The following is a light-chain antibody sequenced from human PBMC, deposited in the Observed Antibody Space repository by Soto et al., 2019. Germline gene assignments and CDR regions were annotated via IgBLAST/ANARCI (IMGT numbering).Light chain of an antibody. V-gene: IGKV1-5*03. CDR1: QTISRW. J-gene: IGKJ4*01. CDR2: KAS. Sequence: DIHIPQSPSTLSASVGDSVTITCLASQTISRWLAWYQQKPGKAPNLLIYKASSLDSGVPSRFSGSGSGTEFTRTISSLPPDDFAIYDCEDYNTYPLNFGGGTEVDSK. CDR3: EDYNTYPLN.